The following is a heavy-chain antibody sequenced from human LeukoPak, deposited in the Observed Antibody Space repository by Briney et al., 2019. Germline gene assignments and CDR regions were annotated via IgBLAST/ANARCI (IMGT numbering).Heavy chain of an antibody. D-gene: IGHD3-22*01. Sequence: GGSLRLSCAASGFIVSGSPMNWVRQASGKGLEWVGRIRSKANSYATSYAASVTGRFTISRDDSKNTAYLQMNSLETGDTAVYCCTTLAVVKPGVVWGRGATVTVSS. V-gene: IGHV3-73*01. CDR1: GFIVSGSP. CDR3: TTLAVVKPGVV. CDR2: IRSKANSYAT. J-gene: IGHJ6*02.